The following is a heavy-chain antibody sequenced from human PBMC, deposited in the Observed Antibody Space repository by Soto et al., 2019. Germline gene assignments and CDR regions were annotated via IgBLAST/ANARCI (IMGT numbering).Heavy chain of an antibody. CDR1: GYTFSSYY. D-gene: IGHD4-17*01. CDR3: ARERAYADYDLAN. V-gene: IGHV1-46*01. CDR2: INPSGGTT. Sequence: QVQLVQSGAEVKKPGASVKVACKASGYTFSSYYLHWVRQAPGQGLEWMGIINPSGGTTTYAQNFVDRINMHAQQSTNSVFIELSSRRAEDYTVYFCARERAYADYDLANWGQGTLVSVSA. J-gene: IGHJ4*02.